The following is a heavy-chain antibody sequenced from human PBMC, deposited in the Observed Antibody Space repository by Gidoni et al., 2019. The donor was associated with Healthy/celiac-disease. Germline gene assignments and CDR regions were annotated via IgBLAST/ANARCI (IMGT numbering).Heavy chain of an antibody. D-gene: IGHD6-13*01. Sequence: QLQLQESGPGLVKPSETLSLTCTVSGGSISSSSYYWGWIRQPPGKGLEWIGSIYYSGSTYYNPSLKSRVTISVDTSKNQFSLKLSSVTAADTAVYYCASYRPTIAAARPGFDPWGQGTLVTVSS. V-gene: IGHV4-39*01. CDR3: ASYRPTIAAARPGFDP. CDR2: IYYSGST. CDR1: GGSISSSSYY. J-gene: IGHJ5*02.